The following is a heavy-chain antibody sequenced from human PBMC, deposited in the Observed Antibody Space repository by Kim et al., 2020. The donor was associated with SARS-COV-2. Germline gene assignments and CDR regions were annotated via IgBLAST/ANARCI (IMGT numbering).Heavy chain of an antibody. V-gene: IGHV1-18*04. J-gene: IGHJ6*02. D-gene: IGHD6-13*01. Sequence: ASVKVSCKASGYTFTSYGISWVRQAPGQGLEWMGWISAYNGNTNYAQKFQGRVTMTTDTSMSTAYMELRGLRSDDTAVYYCARVGFYWQQLVRYGMDVLGQGTTVTVSS. CDR2: ISAYNGNT. CDR1: GYTFTSYG. CDR3: ARVGFYWQQLVRYGMDV.